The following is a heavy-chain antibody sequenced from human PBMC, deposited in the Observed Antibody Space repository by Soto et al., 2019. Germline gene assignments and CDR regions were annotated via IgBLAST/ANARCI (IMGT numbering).Heavy chain of an antibody. CDR2: INGGGGNT. D-gene: IGHD2-2*01. CDR3: AKEVRGTKLKTIVVPAAMSYYYYYMDV. V-gene: IGHV3-23*01. Sequence: GGSLRLSCAASGIKFSSYTMSWVRQAPGKELEWVSSINGGGGNTFYAESVKGRFTISRDNSKNTLYLQMNSLRAEDTAVYYYAKEVRGTKLKTIVVPAAMSYYYYYMDVWGKGTTVTVSS. J-gene: IGHJ6*03. CDR1: GIKFSSYT.